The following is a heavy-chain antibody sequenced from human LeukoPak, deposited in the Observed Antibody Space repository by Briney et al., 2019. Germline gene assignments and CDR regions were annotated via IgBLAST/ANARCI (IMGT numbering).Heavy chain of an antibody. V-gene: IGHV3-21*05. D-gene: IGHD6-19*01. CDR1: GFTFNSYN. CDR2: ISGSSSYT. CDR3: TRITVVAGNTYLADY. J-gene: IGHJ4*02. Sequence: GGSLRLSCAASGFTFNSYNMNWVRQVPGKGLEWVSYISGSSSYTNYADSVKGRFTISRDNANNSLYLQMNSLRAEDTAVYYCTRITVVAGNTYLADYWGQGTLVTVSS.